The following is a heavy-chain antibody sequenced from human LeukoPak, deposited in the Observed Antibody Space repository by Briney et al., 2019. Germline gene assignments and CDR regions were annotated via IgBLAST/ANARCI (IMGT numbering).Heavy chain of an antibody. CDR3: ARHVDDYVWGSYRPPPYFDY. CDR2: INHSGST. V-gene: IGHV4-34*01. J-gene: IGHJ4*02. Sequence: SETLSLTCAVYGGSFSGYYWSWIRQPPGKGLEWIGEINHSGSTNYNPSLKSRVTISVDTSKNQFSLKLSSVTAADTAVYYCARHVDDYVWGSYRPPPYFDYWGQGTLVTVSS. D-gene: IGHD3-16*02. CDR1: GGSFSGYY.